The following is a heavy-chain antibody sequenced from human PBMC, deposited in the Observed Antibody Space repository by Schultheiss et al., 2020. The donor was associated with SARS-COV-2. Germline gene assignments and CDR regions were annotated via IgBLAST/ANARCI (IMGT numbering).Heavy chain of an antibody. J-gene: IGHJ6*02. CDR3: AKDMGIDVVVVAATQMAYGMDV. CDR2: ISSSGSTI. CDR1: GFTFSDYY. D-gene: IGHD2-15*01. V-gene: IGHV3-11*01. Sequence: GESLKISCAASGFTFSDYYMSWIRQAPGKGLEWVSYISSSGSTIYYADSVKGRFTISRDNAKNSLYLQMNSLRAEDTALYYCAKDMGIDVVVVAATQMAYGMDVWGQGTTVTVSS.